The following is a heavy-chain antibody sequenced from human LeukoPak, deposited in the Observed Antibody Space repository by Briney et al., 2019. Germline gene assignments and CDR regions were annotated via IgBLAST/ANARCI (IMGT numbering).Heavy chain of an antibody. CDR2: IKQDGSEK. CDR1: RFTFTGYG. J-gene: IGHJ4*02. CDR3: ASNSDYRFDY. Sequence: GGSLRLSCATSRFTFTGYGMHWVRQAPGKGLEWVANIKQDGSEKNYVDSMKGRLTISRDNAKNSLYLQMNSLRAEDTAVYYCASNSDYRFDYWGQGTLVTVSS. V-gene: IGHV3-7*01. D-gene: IGHD5-12*01.